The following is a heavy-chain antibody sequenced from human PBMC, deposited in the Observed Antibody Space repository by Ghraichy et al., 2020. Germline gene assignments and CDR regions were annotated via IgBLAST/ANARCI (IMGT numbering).Heavy chain of an antibody. CDR3: AREGIKDIAIVPGDSLRTYNWFDP. V-gene: IGHV1-2*02. Sequence: ASVKVSCKASGYIFSDHYIHWVRQAPGQGLEWMGWINPKTGDTRWSQIFQDRVTMTSDTSTTTVFMELSRLRSDDTAVYYCAREGIKDIAIVPGDSLRTYNWFDPWGQGTLVTVAS. CDR2: INPKTGDT. J-gene: IGHJ5*02. D-gene: IGHD2/OR15-2a*01. CDR1: GYIFSDHY.